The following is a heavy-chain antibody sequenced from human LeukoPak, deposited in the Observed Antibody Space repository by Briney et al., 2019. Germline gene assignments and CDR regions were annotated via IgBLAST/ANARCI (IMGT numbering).Heavy chain of an antibody. J-gene: IGHJ4*02. D-gene: IGHD6-13*01. CDR2: ITSSSSYT. V-gene: IGHV3-21*01. CDR1: GITFSNYN. Sequence: GGSLRLSCAAPGITFSNYNMNWVRQAPGKGLEWTSSITSSSSYTFYADSVKGRFTISRDNAKNSLYLQMNSLRVEDTAVYYCVRGAYSSSWLNFDYWGQGTLVTVSS. CDR3: VRGAYSSSWLNFDY.